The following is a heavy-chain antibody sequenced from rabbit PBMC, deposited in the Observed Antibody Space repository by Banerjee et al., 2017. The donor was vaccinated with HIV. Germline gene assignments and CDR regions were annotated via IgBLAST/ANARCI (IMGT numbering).Heavy chain of an antibody. CDR3: ARMEYASGGGYDL. J-gene: IGHJ4*01. Sequence: QSLEESGGDLVKPGASLTLTCTASGFSFSSGYDMCWVHQAPGKGLEWIACIYAGSSGSTYYASWAKGRFTISRTSSTTVTLQMTSLTAADTATYFCARMEYASGGGYDLWGPGTLVTVS. V-gene: IGHV1S40*01. CDR1: GFSFSSGYD. D-gene: IGHD1-1*01. CDR2: IYAGSSGST.